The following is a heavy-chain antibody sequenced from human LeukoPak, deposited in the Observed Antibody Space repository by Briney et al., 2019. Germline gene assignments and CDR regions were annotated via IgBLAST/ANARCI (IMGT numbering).Heavy chain of an antibody. V-gene: IGHV4-39*07. D-gene: IGHD2-2*01. Sequence: SETLSLTCTVSGGSISSSSYYWGWIRQPPGKGLEWIGSIYYSGSTYYNPSLKSRVTISVDTSKNQFSLKLSSVTAADTAVFYCARVDCSSTSCYVGYYYYYGMDVWGQGTTVTVSS. CDR1: GGSISSSSYY. J-gene: IGHJ6*02. CDR3: ARVDCSSTSCYVGYYYYYGMDV. CDR2: IYYSGST.